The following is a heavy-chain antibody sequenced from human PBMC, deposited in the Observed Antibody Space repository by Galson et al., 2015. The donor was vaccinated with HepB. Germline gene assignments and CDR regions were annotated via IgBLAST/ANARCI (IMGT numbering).Heavy chain of an antibody. CDR3: ASQLKDYGGNMDWYFDL. J-gene: IGHJ2*01. CDR2: IYPGDSDT. Sequence: QSGAEVKKPGESLKISCKGSGYSFTSYWIGWVRQMPGKGLEWMGIIYPGDSDTRYSPSFQGQVTISADKSISTAYLQWSSLKASDTAMYYCASQLKDYGGNMDWYFDLWGRGTLVTVSS. CDR1: GYSFTSYW. V-gene: IGHV5-51*03. D-gene: IGHD4-23*01.